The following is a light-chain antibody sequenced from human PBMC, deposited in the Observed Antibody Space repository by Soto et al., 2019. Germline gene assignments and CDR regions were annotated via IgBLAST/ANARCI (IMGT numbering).Light chain of an antibody. J-gene: IGKJ1*01. CDR3: QQYNTFWT. CDR2: DVS. Sequence: DIQMTQSHSTLSSSVGDRVTTTCRASQSVSSWLAWYQQKPGKAPKLLIYDVSSLESGVPSRFSGSGSGTDFTLTISSLQPDDFATYYCQQYNTFWTFGQGTKVDI. V-gene: IGKV1-5*01. CDR1: QSVSSW.